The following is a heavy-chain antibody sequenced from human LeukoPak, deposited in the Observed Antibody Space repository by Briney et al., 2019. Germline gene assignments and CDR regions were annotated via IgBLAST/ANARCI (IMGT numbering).Heavy chain of an antibody. CDR3: AREVVTMVRGVSGPFDY. Sequence: ASVKVPCKASGYTFTGYYMHWVRQAPGQGLEWMGWINPNSGGTNYAQKFQGRVTMTRDTSISTAYMELSRLRSDDTAVYYCAREVVTMVRGVSGPFDYWGQGTLVTVSS. CDR1: GYTFTGYY. V-gene: IGHV1-2*02. J-gene: IGHJ4*02. D-gene: IGHD3-10*01. CDR2: INPNSGGT.